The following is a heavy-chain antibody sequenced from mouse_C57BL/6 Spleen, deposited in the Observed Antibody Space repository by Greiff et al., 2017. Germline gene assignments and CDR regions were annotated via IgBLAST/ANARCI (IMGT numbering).Heavy chain of an antibody. D-gene: IGHD2-2*01. J-gene: IGHJ4*01. CDR1: GYTFTDYE. Sequence: VQLQQSGAELVRPGASVTLSCKASGYTFTDYEMHWVKQTPVHGLEWIGAIDPETGGTAYNQKFKGKAILTADKSSSTAYMELRSLTSEDSAVYYCTRSGYDVEDYAMDYWGQGTSVTVSS. CDR3: TRSGYDVEDYAMDY. CDR2: IDPETGGT. V-gene: IGHV1-15*01.